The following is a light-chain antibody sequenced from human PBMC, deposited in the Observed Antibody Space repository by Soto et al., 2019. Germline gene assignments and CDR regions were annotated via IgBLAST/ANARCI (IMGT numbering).Light chain of an antibody. CDR2: EVS. V-gene: IGLV2-8*01. CDR1: SSDVGGYDY. J-gene: IGLJ1*01. CDR3: TSYAGDNNYL. Sequence: QSALTQPPSASGSPGQPVTISCTGTSSDVGGYDYVSWYQQYPGNAPKLLIYEVSTRPSGVPDRFSGSKTGNTASLTVSGLQADDEADYYCTSYAGDNNYLFGTGTKVTVL.